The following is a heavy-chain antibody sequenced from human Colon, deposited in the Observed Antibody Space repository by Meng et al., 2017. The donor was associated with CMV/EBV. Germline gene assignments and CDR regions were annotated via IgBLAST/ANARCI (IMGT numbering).Heavy chain of an antibody. CDR2: INHSGST. J-gene: IGHJ2*01. Sequence: GSLRLSCAVYGGSFSGYYWSWIRQPPGKGLEWIGEINHSGSTNYNPSLKSRVTISVDTSKNQFSLKLSSVTAADTAVYYCARFKPRAQAAARGWYFDLWGRGTLVTVSS. CDR1: GGSFSGYY. CDR3: ARFKPRAQAAARGWYFDL. D-gene: IGHD6-6*01. V-gene: IGHV4-34*01.